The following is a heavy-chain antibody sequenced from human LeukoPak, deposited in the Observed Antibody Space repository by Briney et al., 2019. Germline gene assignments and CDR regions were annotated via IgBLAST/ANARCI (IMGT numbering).Heavy chain of an antibody. D-gene: IGHD3-16*01. J-gene: IGHJ4*02. Sequence: SETLSLTCSVSGGYISTSNYYWGWIRQPPGKGLEWIGTIYYRGRTYYNPSLQSRVAISLDTSQNQLSLQVRSVTVVDTAVYYCARFFYYDASLPPYWGQGTLVTVSS. CDR1: GGYISTSNYY. CDR3: ARFFYYDASLPPY. CDR2: IYYRGRT. V-gene: IGHV4-39*01.